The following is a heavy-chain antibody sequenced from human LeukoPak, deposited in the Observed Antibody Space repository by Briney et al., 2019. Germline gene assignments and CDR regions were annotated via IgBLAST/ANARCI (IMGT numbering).Heavy chain of an antibody. CDR1: GFTFSSYW. V-gene: IGHV3-7*01. CDR3: ARDCSSTSCYLTPLDWGSEAFDI. J-gene: IGHJ3*02. Sequence: GGSLRLSCAASGFTFSSYWMSWVRQAPGKGLEWVANIKQDGSEKYYVDSVKGRFTISRDNAKNSLYLQMNSLRAEDTAVYYCARDCSSTSCYLTPLDWGSEAFDIWGQGTMVTVSS. CDR2: IKQDGSEK. D-gene: IGHD2-2*01.